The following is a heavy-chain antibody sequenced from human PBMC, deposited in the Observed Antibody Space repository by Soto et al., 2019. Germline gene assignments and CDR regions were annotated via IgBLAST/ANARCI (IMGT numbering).Heavy chain of an antibody. CDR3: ARDHPSALEISWFDP. CDR1: GYTFTSYG. J-gene: IGHJ5*02. Sequence: GASVKVSCKASGYTFTSYGISWVRQAPGQGLEWMGWISAYNGNTNYAQKLQGRVTMTTDTSTSTAYMELRSLRSDDTAVYYCARDHPSALEISWFDPWGQGTLVTVSS. CDR2: ISAYNGNT. V-gene: IGHV1-18*01.